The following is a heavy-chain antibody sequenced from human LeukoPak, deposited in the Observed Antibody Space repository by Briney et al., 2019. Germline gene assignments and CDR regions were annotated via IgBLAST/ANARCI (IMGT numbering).Heavy chain of an antibody. CDR3: ARDHKYYHDSSGYYYANYYYYYMDV. J-gene: IGHJ6*03. CDR1: GGTFSSYA. V-gene: IGHV1-69*05. Sequence: SVKVSCKASGGTFSSYAISWVRQAPGQGLEWMGRIIPIFGTANYAQKFQGRVTITTDESTSTAYMELSSLRSEDTAVYYCARDHKYYHDSSGYYYANYYYYYMDVWGKGPTVTVSS. D-gene: IGHD3-22*01. CDR2: IIPIFGTA.